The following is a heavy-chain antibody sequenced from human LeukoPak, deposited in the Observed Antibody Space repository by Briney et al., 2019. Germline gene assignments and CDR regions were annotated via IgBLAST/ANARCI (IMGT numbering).Heavy chain of an antibody. V-gene: IGHV1-18*01. J-gene: IGHJ4*02. CDR1: GYTFTSYG. CDR3: ARARGRSLITTIDY. Sequence: ASVKVSCKASGYTFTSYGISLVRQAPGHGLEWMGWISGYNGNTNYAQKLQGRLTMTTDTSTSRAYMELRSLRSDDTAVYYCARARGRSLITTIDYWVQGSLVSVSS. D-gene: IGHD3-22*01. CDR2: ISGYNGNT.